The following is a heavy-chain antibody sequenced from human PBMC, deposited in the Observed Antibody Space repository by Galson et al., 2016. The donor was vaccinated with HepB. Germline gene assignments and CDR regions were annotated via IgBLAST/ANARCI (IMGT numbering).Heavy chain of an antibody. J-gene: IGHJ4*02. V-gene: IGHV4-34*01. CDR1: GESFSGYY. CDR3: ARGEIASRLDY. CDR2: INHSGAT. Sequence: ETLSLTCAVFGESFSGYYWSWVRQPPGKGLEWIGEINHSGATTYNPSLRTRVTISIDKSEDQFPLKLCSANAADTAVYYCARGEIASRLDYWGPGSLVTVSS. D-gene: IGHD6-6*01.